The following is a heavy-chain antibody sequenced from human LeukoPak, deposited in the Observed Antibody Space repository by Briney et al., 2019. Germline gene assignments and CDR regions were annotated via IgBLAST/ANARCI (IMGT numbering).Heavy chain of an antibody. J-gene: IGHJ2*01. Sequence: SETLSLTCSVSGGSISSASYYWSFIRQPPGKGLEWIGSIYYSGSTYYNPSLRSRVTISVDTSKNKFSLKLRSVTAADTAVYYCSRRDCSRTDCFYWFFDLWGRGALLTASS. D-gene: IGHD2-2*01. CDR1: GGSISSASYY. V-gene: IGHV4-39*07. CDR3: SRRDCSRTDCFYWFFDL. CDR2: IYYSGST.